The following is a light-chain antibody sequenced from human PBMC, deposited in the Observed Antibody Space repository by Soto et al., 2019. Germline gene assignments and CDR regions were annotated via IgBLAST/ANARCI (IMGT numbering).Light chain of an antibody. V-gene: IGKV3-15*01. CDR1: QSINSN. J-gene: IGKJ2*01. CDR2: GAS. CDR3: QQYDDWPPKT. Sequence: EIVMTQSPATLSVSPGEGATLSCRASQSINSNLAWYQQKPGQAPRLLIYGASTRATGIPARFXGSGSGTXXXXXXXXXXSEDFAVXYCQQYDDWPPKTFGQGTKVEIK.